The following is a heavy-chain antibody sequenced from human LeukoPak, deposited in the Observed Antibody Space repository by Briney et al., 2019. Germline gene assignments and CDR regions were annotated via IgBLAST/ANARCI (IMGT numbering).Heavy chain of an antibody. CDR3: ARSNPANYYYYYGMDA. D-gene: IGHD4-11*01. J-gene: IGHJ6*02. V-gene: IGHV3-21*01. CDR1: GFTFSSYS. Sequence: GGSLRLSCAASGFTFSSYSMNWVRQAPGKGLEWVSSISSSSSYIYYADSVKGRFTISRDNAKNSLYLQMNSLRAEDTAVYYCARSNPANYYYYYGMDAWGQGTTVTVSS. CDR2: ISSSSSYI.